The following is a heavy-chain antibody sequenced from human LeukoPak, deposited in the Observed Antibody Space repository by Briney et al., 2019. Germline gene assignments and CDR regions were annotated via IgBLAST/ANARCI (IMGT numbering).Heavy chain of an antibody. CDR1: GYTLTELS. CDR3: ATTWGSSQLLFDPGGAFDI. D-gene: IGHD3-16*01. CDR2: FDPEDGET. Sequence: ASVKVSYEVSGYTLTELSMHWVRQAPGKGLEWMGGFDPEDGETIYAQKFQGRVTMTEDTSTDTAYMELSSLRSEDTAVYYCATTWGSSQLLFDPGGAFDIWGQGTMVTVSS. J-gene: IGHJ3*02. V-gene: IGHV1-24*01.